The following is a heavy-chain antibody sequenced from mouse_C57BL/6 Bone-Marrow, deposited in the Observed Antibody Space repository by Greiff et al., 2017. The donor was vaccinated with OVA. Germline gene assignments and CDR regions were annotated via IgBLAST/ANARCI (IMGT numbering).Heavy chain of an antibody. CDR2: ISYDGSN. CDR1: GYSITSGYY. Sequence: ESGPGLVKPSQSLSLTCSVTGYSITSGYYWNWIRQFPGNKLEWMGYISYDGSNNYNPSLKNRISITRDTAKHQFFLKLNSVTTEDTATYYCARALYGNWKYFDVWGTGTTVTVSS. CDR3: ARALYGNWKYFDV. V-gene: IGHV3-6*01. J-gene: IGHJ1*03. D-gene: IGHD2-1*01.